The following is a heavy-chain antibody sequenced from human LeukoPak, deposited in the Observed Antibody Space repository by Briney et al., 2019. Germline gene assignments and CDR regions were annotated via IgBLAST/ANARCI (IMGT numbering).Heavy chain of an antibody. V-gene: IGHV3-15*01. CDR2: IKSKTDGETT. D-gene: IGHD3-10*01. Sequence: GGSLRLSCAVSGFPLSDAWMSWVRQAPGKGLEWIGRIKSKTDGETTNYAEPVRGRFTISRDDSKSAVYLQMNSLKIEDTAVYYCTTDLGTYYHGSQRLIPIDYWGQGTLVTVSS. CDR3: TTDLGTYYHGSQRLIPIDY. J-gene: IGHJ4*02. CDR1: GFPLSDAW.